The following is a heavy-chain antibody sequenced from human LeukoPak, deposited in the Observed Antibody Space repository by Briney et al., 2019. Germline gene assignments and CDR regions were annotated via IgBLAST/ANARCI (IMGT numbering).Heavy chain of an antibody. CDR3: AKGRGWLQFFDY. CDR2: ISSSGSTI. CDR1: GFTLSSYE. Sequence: GGSLRLSCAASGFTLSSYEMNWVRQAPGKGLEWVSYISSSGSTIYYADSVKGRFTISRDNAKNSLYLQMNSLRAEDTAVYYCAKGRGWLQFFDYWGQGTLVTVSS. V-gene: IGHV3-48*03. J-gene: IGHJ4*02. D-gene: IGHD5-24*01.